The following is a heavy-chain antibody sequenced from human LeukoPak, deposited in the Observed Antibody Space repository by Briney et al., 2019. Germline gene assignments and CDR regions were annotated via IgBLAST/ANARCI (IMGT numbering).Heavy chain of an antibody. CDR1: GFTFSSYS. CDR2: ISSSGSTI. D-gene: IGHD6-19*01. V-gene: IGHV3-48*01. Sequence: GGSLRLSCAASGFTFSSYSMNWVRQAPGKGLEWVSYISSSGSTIYYADSVKGRFTISRDNAKNSLYLQMNSLRAEDTAVYYCARENVAGTGYYYGMDVWGQGTTVTVSS. J-gene: IGHJ6*02. CDR3: ARENVAGTGYYYGMDV.